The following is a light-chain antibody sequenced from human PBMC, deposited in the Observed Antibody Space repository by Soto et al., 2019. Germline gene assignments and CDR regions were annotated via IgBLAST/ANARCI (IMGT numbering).Light chain of an antibody. CDR1: SSDVGIYNL. CDR3: SSFTSKSTLI. J-gene: IGLJ2*01. CDR2: EGS. V-gene: IGLV2-14*02. Sequence: QSALTQPASVSGSPGQSITISCTGTSSDVGIYNLVSWSQQHPVKAPKVMIYEGSERPSGIPLRFSASKSGNTASLTISGLQAEDEAHYYCSSFTSKSTLIFGGGTKLTVL.